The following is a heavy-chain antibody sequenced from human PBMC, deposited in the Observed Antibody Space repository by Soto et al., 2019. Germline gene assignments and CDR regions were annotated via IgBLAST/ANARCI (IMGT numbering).Heavy chain of an antibody. V-gene: IGHV4-4*07. J-gene: IGHJ5*01. CDR3: ARTIGPHNAPTPNWFDP. CDR1: PDSISDYY. D-gene: IGHD2-8*01. CDR2: IYFSGST. Sequence: SETLSLTCTVSPDSISDYYWSWLRQPAGKGLEWIGRIYFSGSTNYNPSLKGRVTMSIDTSKNQFSLKLTSVTAADTAVYYCARTIGPHNAPTPNWFDPWGQGTLVTVSS.